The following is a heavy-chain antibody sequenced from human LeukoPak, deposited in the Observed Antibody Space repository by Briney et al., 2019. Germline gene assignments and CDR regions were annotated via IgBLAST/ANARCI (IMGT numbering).Heavy chain of an antibody. Sequence: SGTLSLTCTVSGGSFSSYYWSWIRQPPGKGLEWIGYISDSGSTNYNSSLKSRVTISADTSKTHFSLKLRSVTAADTAVYYCARHGGGWTFDYWGQGTLVTASS. J-gene: IGHJ4*02. CDR3: ARHGGGWTFDY. V-gene: IGHV4-59*08. CDR1: GGSFSSYY. D-gene: IGHD6-19*01. CDR2: ISDSGST.